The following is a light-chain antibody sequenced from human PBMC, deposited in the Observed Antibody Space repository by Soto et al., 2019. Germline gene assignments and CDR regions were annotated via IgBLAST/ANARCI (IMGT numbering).Light chain of an antibody. J-gene: IGKJ2*01. CDR3: QQYDTSPPMYT. Sequence: EIGLTQSPGTLSLSPGERATLSCRTSQSVISTYLAWYQQKPGQAPRLLIYDASRRATGIPDRFSGSGSGTDFTLTISRLEPEDVVVYYCQQYDTSPPMYTFGQGTKLEIK. V-gene: IGKV3-20*01. CDR2: DAS. CDR1: QSVISTY.